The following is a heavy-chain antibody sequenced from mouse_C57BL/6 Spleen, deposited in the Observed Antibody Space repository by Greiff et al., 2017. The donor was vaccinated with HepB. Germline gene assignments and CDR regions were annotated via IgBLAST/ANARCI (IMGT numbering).Heavy chain of an antibody. V-gene: IGHV14-1*01. J-gene: IGHJ4*01. Sequence: VQLQQSGAELVRPGASVKLSCTASGFNIKDYYMHWVKQRPEQGLEWIGRIDPEDGDTEYAPKFQGKATMTADTSSNTAYLQLSSLTSEDTAVYYCTTSGCDGLAYYAMDYWGQGTSVTVSS. CDR1: GFNIKDYY. D-gene: IGHD1-2*01. CDR3: TTSGCDGLAYYAMDY. CDR2: IDPEDGDT.